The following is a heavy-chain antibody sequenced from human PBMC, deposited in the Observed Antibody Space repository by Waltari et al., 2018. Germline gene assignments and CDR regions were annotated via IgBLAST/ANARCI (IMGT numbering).Heavy chain of an antibody. CDR2: VDPEDGET. CDR3: ASIRVFGVVTRDY. CDR1: GYPFTHYY. D-gene: IGHD3-3*01. J-gene: IGHJ4*02. V-gene: IGHV1-69-2*01. Sequence: VQLVPSGAEVKTPGSTVKISCKASGYPFTHYYIHWVQRARGKGLEWMGSVDPEDGETIYAEKFQGRVTINADTYTETAYMELSSMRSEDTAVDYCASIRVFGVVTRDYWGQGTLVTVSS.